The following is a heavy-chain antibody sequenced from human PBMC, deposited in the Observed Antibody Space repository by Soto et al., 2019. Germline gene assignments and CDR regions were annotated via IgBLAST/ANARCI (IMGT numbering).Heavy chain of an antibody. V-gene: IGHV4-59*01. CDR3: ARDLWGYCGTDCYPLDV. CDR1: GCSISGYY. J-gene: IGHJ6*02. D-gene: IGHD2-21*02. CDR2: MYNTGSN. Sequence: QVQLQESGPGLVKPSETLSLTCTVSGCSISGYYWCWIRQPPGKGLEWIGYMYNTGSNVYHPSFKSRVTVSVDTSKNQFAQKLNSVTAADTAVYYCARDLWGYCGTDCYPLDVWGQGTTVTVSS.